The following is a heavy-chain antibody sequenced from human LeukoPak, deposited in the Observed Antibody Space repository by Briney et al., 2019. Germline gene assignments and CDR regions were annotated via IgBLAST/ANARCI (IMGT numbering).Heavy chain of an antibody. V-gene: IGHV3-23*01. J-gene: IGHJ4*02. CDR1: GFTFSSYV. D-gene: IGHD2-15*01. Sequence: GGSLRLSCAASGFTFSSYVMSWVRQAPGKGLEWVSTISGSGGSTYYADSVKGRFTISRDNSKNTLYLQMNSLRAEDTAVYYCAKREVAEYYLDYWGQGTLVTVSS. CDR2: ISGSGGST. CDR3: AKREVAEYYLDY.